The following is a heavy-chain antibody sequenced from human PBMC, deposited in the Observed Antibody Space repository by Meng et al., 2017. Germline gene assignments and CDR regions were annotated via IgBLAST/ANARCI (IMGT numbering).Heavy chain of an antibody. V-gene: IGHV3-33*01. J-gene: IGHJ6*02. Sequence: GGSLRLSCAASGFTFSSYGMHWVRQAPGKGLEWVAVIWYDGSNKYYADSVKGRFTISRDNSKNTLYLQMNSLRAEDTAVYYCARDTSSSWYYYYYGMDVWGRGTTVTVSS. D-gene: IGHD6-13*01. CDR2: IWYDGSNK. CDR1: GFTFSSYG. CDR3: ARDTSSSWYYYYYGMDV.